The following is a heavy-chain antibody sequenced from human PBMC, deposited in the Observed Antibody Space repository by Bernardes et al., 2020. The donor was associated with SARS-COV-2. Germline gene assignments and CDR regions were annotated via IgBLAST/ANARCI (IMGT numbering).Heavy chain of an antibody. CDR2: ITLYNGHT. Sequence: ASVKVSCKASGYSFTSARTFSNDGIAWVRQAPGQGLEWMGWITLYNGHTNYAQRFQDRVSMAADTSTSTAYMQLRSLRSDDTAFYYCARVVTTSWYLNLDHWGQGTLVTVSS. D-gene: IGHD6-13*01. J-gene: IGHJ4*02. CDR1: GYSFTSARTFSNDG. V-gene: IGHV1-18*01. CDR3: ARVVTTSWYLNLDH.